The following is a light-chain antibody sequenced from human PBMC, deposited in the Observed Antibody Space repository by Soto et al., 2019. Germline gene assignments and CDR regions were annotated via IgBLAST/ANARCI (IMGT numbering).Light chain of an antibody. V-gene: IGKV1-39*01. CDR3: QQRSSWPLT. J-gene: IGKJ4*01. CDR1: QTVSRY. Sequence: DTQLTQSPSSLSASVGDTVTITCRASQTVSRYLNWYQQKSGTAPKLLIYAASTLHTGVPSRFSGRGSGTDFTLTISSLEPEDFAVYYCQQRSSWPLTFGGGTKVDIK. CDR2: AAS.